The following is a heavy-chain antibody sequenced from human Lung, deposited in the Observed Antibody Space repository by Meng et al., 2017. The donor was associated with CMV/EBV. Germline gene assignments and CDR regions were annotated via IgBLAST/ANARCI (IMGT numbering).Heavy chain of an antibody. D-gene: IGHD2-21*02. CDR3: ARVVTALWGYYFDY. CDR1: GGSISSSNW. CDR2: IYHSGST. V-gene: IGHV4-4*02. Sequence: LEESGAGLGKPSGTLSLTCAVSGGSISSSNWCSWVRQPPGKGLEWIGEIYHSGSTNYNPSLKSRVTISVDKSKNQFSLKLSSVTAADTAVYYCARVVTALWGYYFDYWGQGTLVTVSS. J-gene: IGHJ4*02.